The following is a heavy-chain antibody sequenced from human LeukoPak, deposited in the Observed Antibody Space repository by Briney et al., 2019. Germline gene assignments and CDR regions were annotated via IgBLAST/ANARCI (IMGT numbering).Heavy chain of an antibody. J-gene: IGHJ5*02. D-gene: IGHD4-11*01. CDR2: IYYSGST. CDR3: ARLPVELDYMSWFDP. Sequence: SETLSLTCTVSGGSISSYYWSWIRQPPGKGLEWIGSIYYSGSTYYNSSLKSRVTISVDTSKNQFSLKLSSVTAADTAVYYCARLPVELDYMSWFDPWGQGTLVTVSS. CDR1: GGSISSYY. V-gene: IGHV4-59*12.